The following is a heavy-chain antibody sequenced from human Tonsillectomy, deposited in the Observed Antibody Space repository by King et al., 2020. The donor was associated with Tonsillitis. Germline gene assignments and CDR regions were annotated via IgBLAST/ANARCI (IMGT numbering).Heavy chain of an antibody. CDR1: GGSISSSY. J-gene: IGHJ5*02. CDR2: IYTSGST. V-gene: IGHV4-4*07. Sequence: VPLQESGPGLVKPSGTLSLTCTVSGGSISSSYWSCIRQPAGKGLEWIGRIYTSGSTNYNPSLKSRVTMSVDTSKNQFSLKLNSLTAADTAVYYCARDRCSGGSCYSFDPWGQGTLVTVSS. D-gene: IGHD2-15*01. CDR3: ARDRCSGGSCYSFDP.